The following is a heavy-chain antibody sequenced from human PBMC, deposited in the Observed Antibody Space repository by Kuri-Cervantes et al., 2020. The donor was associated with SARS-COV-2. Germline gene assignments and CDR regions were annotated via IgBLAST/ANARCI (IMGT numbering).Heavy chain of an antibody. Sequence: GESLKISCAASGFTFSSYGMHWVRQAPGKGLEWVAVISYDGSSKYYADSVKGRFTISRDNSKNTLYLQMNSLRAEDTAVYYCARGAVAGTLYYYYGMDVWGQGTTVTVSS. CDR1: GFTFSSYG. J-gene: IGHJ6*02. D-gene: IGHD6-19*01. CDR3: ARGAVAGTLYYYYGMDV. CDR2: ISYDGSSK. V-gene: IGHV3-30*19.